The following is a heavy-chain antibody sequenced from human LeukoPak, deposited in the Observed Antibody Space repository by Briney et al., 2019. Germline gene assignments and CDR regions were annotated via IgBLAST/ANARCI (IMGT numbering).Heavy chain of an antibody. CDR2: ISAGGYPI. CDR3: VMTAGPPTDH. J-gene: IGHJ4*01. V-gene: IGHV3-11*04. Sequence: PGGSLRLSCTGSGFTFNDYYMSWVRQAPGKDLEWLSFISAGGYPIYYADSVRGRFTISRDTAKNSLYLQMNSLRVEDTAVYYCVMTAGPPTDHWGQGALVTVSS. CDR1: GFTFNDYY.